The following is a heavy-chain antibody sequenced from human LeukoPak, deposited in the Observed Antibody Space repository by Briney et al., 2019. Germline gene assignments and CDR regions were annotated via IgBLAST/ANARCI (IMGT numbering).Heavy chain of an antibody. V-gene: IGHV3-64*01. Sequence: GGSLRLSCAASGFTFSSYAMHWVRQAPVKGLEYVSAISSNGGSTYYANSVKGRFTISRDNSKNTLYLQMGSLRAEDMAVYYCARALGGTTGMNDYWGQGTLVTASS. CDR1: GFTFSSYA. CDR3: ARALGGTTGMNDY. CDR2: ISSNGGST. D-gene: IGHD6-19*01. J-gene: IGHJ4*02.